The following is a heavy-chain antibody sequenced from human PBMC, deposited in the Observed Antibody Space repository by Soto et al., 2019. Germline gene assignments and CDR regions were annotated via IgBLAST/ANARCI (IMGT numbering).Heavy chain of an antibody. CDR2: IYPGDSDT. CDR1: GYSFTSYW. Sequence: HGESLKISCKGSGYSFTSYWIGWVRQMPGKGLEWMGIIYPGDSDTRYSPSFQGQVTISADRSTSTAFLQWSSLKASDTAMYYCVRRAEGRPGDGYYYVALDVWGQGTTVTVSS. CDR3: VRRAEGRPGDGYYYVALDV. J-gene: IGHJ6*02. V-gene: IGHV5-51*01. D-gene: IGHD6-6*01.